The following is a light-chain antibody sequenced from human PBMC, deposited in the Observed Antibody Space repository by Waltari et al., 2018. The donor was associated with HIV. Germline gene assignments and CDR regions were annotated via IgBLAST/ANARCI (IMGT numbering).Light chain of an antibody. V-gene: IGKV3-15*01. CDR2: GAS. CDR1: ETVGAN. J-gene: IGKJ1*01. CDR3: QQYNRGAWT. Sequence: ETLMTQSPAIVSASPGEGVTLSCRASETVGANIAWYKQKFGQAPRLLIFGASTRATAIPERLIGSGSGKGFTFNNNNLQAEEFAVYYCQQYNRGAWTFGQGTRVEV.